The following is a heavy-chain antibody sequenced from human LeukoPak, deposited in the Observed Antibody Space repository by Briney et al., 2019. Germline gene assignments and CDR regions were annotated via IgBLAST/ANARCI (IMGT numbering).Heavy chain of an antibody. CDR3: TRHVSNSGYDLFDP. CDR2: IRIKANSYAT. J-gene: IGHJ5*02. Sequence: GGSLRLSCAASGFTFSGSSMHWVRQAAGKGLEWVGRIRIKANSYATAYAASVKGRLTISRDDSKNTAYMQMHSLKTVDAAVYHCTRHVSNSGYDLFDPWGQGTLVSVSS. CDR1: GFTFSGSS. V-gene: IGHV3-73*01. D-gene: IGHD5-12*01.